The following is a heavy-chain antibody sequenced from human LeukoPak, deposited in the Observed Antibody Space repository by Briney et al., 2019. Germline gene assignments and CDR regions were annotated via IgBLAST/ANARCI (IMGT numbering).Heavy chain of an antibody. D-gene: IGHD3-3*01. CDR1: GFTFSNAW. CDR3: TTMSTYDFWSGFNGYYYMDV. Sequence: GGSLRLSCAASGFTFSNAWMSWVRQAPGKGLGWVGRIKSKTDGETTDYAAPVKGRFTISRDDSKNTLYLQMNSLKTEDTAVYYCTTMSTYDFWSGFNGYYYMDVWGKGTTVTVSS. CDR2: IKSKTDGETT. V-gene: IGHV3-15*01. J-gene: IGHJ6*03.